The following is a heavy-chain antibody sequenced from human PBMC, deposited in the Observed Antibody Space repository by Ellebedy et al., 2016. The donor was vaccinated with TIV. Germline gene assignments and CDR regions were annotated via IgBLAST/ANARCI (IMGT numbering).Heavy chain of an antibody. V-gene: IGHV3-30*04. CDR1: GFTFNTYA. CDR2: TTLDGQRK. D-gene: IGHD1-1*01. J-gene: IGHJ4*02. Sequence: LSLTCGASGFTFNTYAMHWVRQAPGKGLEWVTFTTLDGQRKDYADSVKGRFTISRDNSKNTVFLQMDRLRAEDTAVYYCAADRDATGFVFWGRGALVTVSS. CDR3: AADRDATGFVF.